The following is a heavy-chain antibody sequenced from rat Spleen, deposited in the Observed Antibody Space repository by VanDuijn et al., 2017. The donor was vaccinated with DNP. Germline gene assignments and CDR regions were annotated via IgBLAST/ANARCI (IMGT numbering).Heavy chain of an antibody. D-gene: IGHD3-1*01. CDR3: ATLAEMIMPPFAY. CDR1: GFTFSDYD. V-gene: IGHV5S10*01. CDR2: IIYDGSRT. Sequence: EVQLVESGGGLVQPGRSLKLSCAVSGFTFSDYDMAWVRQAPKKGLEWVATIIYDGSRTYFRDSVKGRFTISRDNAKSTLYLQMDSLRSEDTATYYCATLAEMIMPPFAYWGQGTLVTVSS. J-gene: IGHJ3*01.